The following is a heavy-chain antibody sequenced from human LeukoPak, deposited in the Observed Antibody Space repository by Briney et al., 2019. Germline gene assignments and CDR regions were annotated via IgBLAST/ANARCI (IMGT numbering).Heavy chain of an antibody. V-gene: IGHV4-34*01. CDR2: MNHSGSA. D-gene: IGHD3-10*01. Sequence: SETLSLTCAVYGGSFSGYYWTWIRQPPGKGLEWIGEMNHSGSANYNPSLKSRVTISVDTSKNHFSLKLSSVTAADTAVYYCARQISRSGRFNYYFDYWGQGTLVTVSS. CDR3: ARQISRSGRFNYYFDY. CDR1: GGSFSGYY. J-gene: IGHJ4*02.